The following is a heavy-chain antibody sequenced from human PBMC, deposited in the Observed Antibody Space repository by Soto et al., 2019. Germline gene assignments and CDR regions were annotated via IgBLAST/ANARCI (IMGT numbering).Heavy chain of an antibody. CDR1: GFSFSDYY. Sequence: QVQLVESGGGLVRPGGSLRLSCAASGFSFSDYYMTWIRQAPGKGLEWVSYISSSSGTISYAGSVKGRFTISRDNAKSSLYLQMNSLRAEDTAVYYCARAVYTSKTELDNWGPGTLVTVSS. V-gene: IGHV3-11*01. D-gene: IGHD6-13*01. J-gene: IGHJ4*02. CDR3: ARAVYTSKTELDN. CDR2: ISSSSGTI.